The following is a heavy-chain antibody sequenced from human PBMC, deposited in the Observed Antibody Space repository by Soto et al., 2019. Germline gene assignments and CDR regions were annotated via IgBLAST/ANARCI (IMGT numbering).Heavy chain of an antibody. Sequence: GGAPLTPWTAPDFTFTKPWRNSGPPAPGEGPGGGGRIKNKNYWGATDYAAPVKGRFTISRDDSKNTLYLQMNSLKAEDTAVYYCTTDLSQLVLPYWGQGTLVTVSS. J-gene: IGHJ4*02. CDR3: TTDLSQLVLPY. D-gene: IGHD6-6*01. V-gene: IGHV3-15*07. CDR2: IKNKNYWGAT. CDR1: DFTFTKPW.